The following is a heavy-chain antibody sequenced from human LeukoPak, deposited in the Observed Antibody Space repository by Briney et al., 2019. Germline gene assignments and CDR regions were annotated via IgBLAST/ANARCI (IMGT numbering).Heavy chain of an antibody. Sequence: PGGSLRLSCAASGFTFSNYAMSWVRQAPGKGLEWVSGISGGGGSTTHYADSVKGRFTISRDSSKNALYLQMNSLRAEDTAIYFCARRGGNTASWFDSWGQGILVTVSS. CDR2: ISGGGGSTT. D-gene: IGHD3-16*01. J-gene: IGHJ5*01. V-gene: IGHV3-23*01. CDR3: ARRGGNTASWFDS. CDR1: GFTFSNYA.